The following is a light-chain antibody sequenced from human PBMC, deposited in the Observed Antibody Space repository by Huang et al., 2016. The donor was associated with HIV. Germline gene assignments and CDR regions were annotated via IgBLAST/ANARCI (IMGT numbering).Light chain of an antibody. CDR1: QSLVHSDGNTY. Sequence: DVVMTQSPLSLPVTLGQPASISCRSSQSLVHSDGNTYLNWFQQRPGQSPRRLSYQVSNRDSGVPDRFSGSGSGTDFTLKISRVEAEDGGIYYCMQGTRWPWTFGQGTKVEIK. CDR3: MQGTRWPWT. V-gene: IGKV2-30*02. CDR2: QVS. J-gene: IGKJ1*01.